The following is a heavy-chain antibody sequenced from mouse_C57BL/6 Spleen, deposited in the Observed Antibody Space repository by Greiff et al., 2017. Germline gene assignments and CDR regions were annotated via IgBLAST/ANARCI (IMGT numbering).Heavy chain of an antibody. D-gene: IGHD3-1*01. CDR3: ARNWGSGARDY. CDR2: GWSGGST. Sequence: QVQLKESGPGLVQPSQSLSITCTVSGFSLTSYGFHWVRQSPGKGLEWLGVGWSGGSTDYNAAFISRLSISKDNSNRQVFFKMNSLKADDTAIYYCARNWGSGARDYWGQGTSVTVSA. V-gene: IGHV2-2*01. CDR1: GFSLTSYG. J-gene: IGHJ4*01.